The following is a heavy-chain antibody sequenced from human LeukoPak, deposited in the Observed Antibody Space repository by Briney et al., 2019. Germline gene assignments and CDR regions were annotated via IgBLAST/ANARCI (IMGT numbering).Heavy chain of an antibody. J-gene: IGHJ4*02. CDR3: ARDLPSPVPGKNYFDS. CDR1: GYTFTYYV. V-gene: IGHV1-18*01. CDR2: INAYNGNT. D-gene: IGHD6-19*01. Sequence: ASVKVSCKTSGYTFTYYVISWVRQAPGQGLEWMGWINAYNGNTNDAQKFQGRVTMTTDTSTSTGYMELSSLRSDDTAVYYCARDLPSPVPGKNYFDSWGQGTLVVVSS.